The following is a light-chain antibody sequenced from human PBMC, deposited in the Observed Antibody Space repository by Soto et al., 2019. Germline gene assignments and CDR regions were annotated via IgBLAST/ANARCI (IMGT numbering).Light chain of an antibody. Sequence: DIQMTQSPSTLSASVGDRVPINCRASQSISTYLPWYQQKQGKAPKLQIYKAYSLESGVTSRFSGSGSGTEFILSISSLQPDDFATYYCQKYHSYRWTFGLGTKVE. CDR1: QSISTY. J-gene: IGKJ1*01. CDR2: KAY. CDR3: QKYHSYRWT. V-gene: IGKV1-5*03.